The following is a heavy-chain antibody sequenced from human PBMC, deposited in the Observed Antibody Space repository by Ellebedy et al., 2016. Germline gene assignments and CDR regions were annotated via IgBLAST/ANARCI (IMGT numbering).Heavy chain of an antibody. Sequence: GESLKISXATSGFTFSDYWMHWVRQAPGKGLVWVSRVTANGTSTVYADSVKGRFTISRDNAKNTLFLQMDSVRAEDTAVYYCARTGHYTFDYWGQGTLVTVSS. V-gene: IGHV3-74*01. D-gene: IGHD3/OR15-3a*01. J-gene: IGHJ4*02. CDR1: GFTFSDYW. CDR2: VTANGTST. CDR3: ARTGHYTFDY.